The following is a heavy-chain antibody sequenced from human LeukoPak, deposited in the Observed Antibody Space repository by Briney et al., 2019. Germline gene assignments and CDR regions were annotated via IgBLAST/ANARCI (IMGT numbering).Heavy chain of an antibody. Sequence: ASVKVSCKASGYTFTGYYMHWVRQAPGQGLEWMGWINPNSGGTNYAQKFQGRVTMTRGTSISTAYMELSRLRSDDTAVYYCARELRGYSPQDYWGQGTLVTVSS. CDR1: GYTFTGYY. J-gene: IGHJ4*02. CDR2: INPNSGGT. D-gene: IGHD5-18*01. CDR3: ARELRGYSPQDY. V-gene: IGHV1-2*02.